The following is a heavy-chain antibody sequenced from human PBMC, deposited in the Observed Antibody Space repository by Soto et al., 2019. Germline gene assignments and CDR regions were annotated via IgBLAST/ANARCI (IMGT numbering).Heavy chain of an antibody. V-gene: IGHV4-59*01. CDR1: GGSITGYC. D-gene: IGHD2-15*01. Sequence: SETLPLSCTVYGGSITGYCRTWIRQPPGKGLEWIGYIYYSGSTNYNPSIKSRVTISVDTSKNQFSLKLSSVTAADTAVYYCARDVEDSDAFDIWGQGTMVTVSS. CDR3: ARDVEDSDAFDI. J-gene: IGHJ3*02. CDR2: IYYSGST.